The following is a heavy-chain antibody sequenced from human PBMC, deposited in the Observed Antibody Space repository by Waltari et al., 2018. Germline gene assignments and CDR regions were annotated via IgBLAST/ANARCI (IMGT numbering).Heavy chain of an antibody. CDR3: ARVSTYYDFWSGYYTDYYYYMDV. V-gene: IGHV4-59*01. CDR2: IYYSGST. CDR1: GGSISSYY. J-gene: IGHJ6*03. Sequence: QVQLQESGPGLVKPSETLSLTCTVSGGSISSYYWSWIRQPPGKGLEWIGYIYYSGSTNYTPSLKSRVTISVDTSKNQFSLKLSSVTAADTAVYYCARVSTYYDFWSGYYTDYYYYMDVWGKGTTVTVSS. D-gene: IGHD3-3*01.